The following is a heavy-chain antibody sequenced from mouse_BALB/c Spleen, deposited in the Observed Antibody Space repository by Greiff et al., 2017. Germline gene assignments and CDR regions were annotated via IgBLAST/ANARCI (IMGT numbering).Heavy chain of an antibody. CDR1: GFTIKDTY. CDR2: IDPANGNT. V-gene: IGHV14-3*02. CDR3: ARGGYYAMDY. Sequence: EVQLQQSGAKLVKPGASVKLSCPASGFTIKDTYLPWVKQRPEQGLEWIGRIDPANGNTKYDPKFQGKATITADTSSNTAYLQLSSLTSEDTAVYYCARGGYYAMDYWGQGTSVTVSS. J-gene: IGHJ4*01.